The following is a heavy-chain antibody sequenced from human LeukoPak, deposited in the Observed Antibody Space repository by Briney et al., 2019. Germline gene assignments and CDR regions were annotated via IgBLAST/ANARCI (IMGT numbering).Heavy chain of an antibody. CDR2: VYYSGTI. CDR3: ARHGTAAGPFQL. V-gene: IGHV4-59*08. D-gene: IGHD2-21*02. J-gene: IGHJ1*01. CDR1: GGAIDNYY. Sequence: SETLSLTCTVSGGAIDNYYWSWIRQPPGKGLEWITYVYYSGTINYNPSLESRVTISVDTSKNQFSLRLTSVAAADTAVYYCARHGTAAGPFQLWGQGTLVTVSS.